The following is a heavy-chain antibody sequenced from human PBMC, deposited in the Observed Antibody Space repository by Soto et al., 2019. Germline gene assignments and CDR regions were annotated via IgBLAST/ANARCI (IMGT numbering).Heavy chain of an antibody. J-gene: IGHJ4*02. Sequence: SETLSLTCTVSGGSISSSSYYWGWIRQPPGKGLEWIGSIYYSGSTYYNPSLKSRVTISVDTSKNQFSLKLSSVTAADTAVYYCARQRYYDSSGYYPTYYFDYWGQGTLVTVSS. D-gene: IGHD3-22*01. V-gene: IGHV4-39*01. CDR3: ARQRYYDSSGYYPTYYFDY. CDR2: IYYSGST. CDR1: GGSISSSSYY.